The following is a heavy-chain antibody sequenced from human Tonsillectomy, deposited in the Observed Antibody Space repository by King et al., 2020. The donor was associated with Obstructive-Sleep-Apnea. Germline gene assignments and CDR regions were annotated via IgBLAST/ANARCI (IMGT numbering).Heavy chain of an antibody. D-gene: IGHD4/OR15-4a*01. V-gene: IGHV3-23*04. CDR2: ISVSGGGT. J-gene: IGHJ6*02. CDR1: GFTFSNYA. Sequence: VQLVESGGGLVQPGGSLRLSCRASGFTFSNYAMSWVRQAPGKGLEWVSGISVSGGGTYYADSVKGRFTFSRDNFKKTLYLQMNSLRADDTAAYYCATTARGDYDYYGLDVWGQGTTVIVSS. CDR3: ATTARGDYDYYGLDV.